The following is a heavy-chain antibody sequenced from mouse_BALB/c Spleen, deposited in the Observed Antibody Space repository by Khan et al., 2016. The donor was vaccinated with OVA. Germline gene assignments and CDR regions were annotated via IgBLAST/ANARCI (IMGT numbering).Heavy chain of an antibody. CDR1: GYTFTDFT. CDR2: ISTYYGDV. V-gene: IGHV1S137*01. Sequence: QVQLKQSGAELVRPGVSVKISCKGSGYTFTDFTIHWVKQSHALSLEWIGVISTYYGDVTYNQKLKGKATMTVDKSSSTTYMELARLTSEDSASYYCTRGAGGSRLAYWGQGTLVTVSA. CDR3: TRGAGGSRLAY. J-gene: IGHJ3*01.